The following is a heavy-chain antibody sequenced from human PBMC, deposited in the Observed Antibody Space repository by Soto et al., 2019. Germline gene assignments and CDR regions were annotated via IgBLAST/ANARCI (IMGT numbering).Heavy chain of an antibody. CDR1: VFTFSNYV. V-gene: IGHV3-7*01. CDR2: IKQDGSEK. Sequence: HPGGSLRLSCTASVFTFSNYVMSWVRQAPGKGLEWVANIKQDGSEKYYVDSVKGRFTISRDNAKNSLYLQMNSLRGEDTAVYYCAREGMTTASAYYYYYGMDVWGQGTTVTVSS. J-gene: IGHJ6*02. CDR3: AREGMTTASAYYYYYGMDV. D-gene: IGHD4-17*01.